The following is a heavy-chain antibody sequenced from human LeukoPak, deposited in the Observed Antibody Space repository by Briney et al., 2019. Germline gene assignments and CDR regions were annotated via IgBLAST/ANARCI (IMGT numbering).Heavy chain of an antibody. V-gene: IGHV4-59*01. D-gene: IGHD6-19*01. Sequence: SETLSLTCTVSGDSISLYYWSWIRQPPGKGLEWIGYIYYSGSTNYNPSLKSRVTISVDTSKNQFSPKLSSVTAADTAVYYCARDAFAYRSGWPNWFDPWGQGTLVTVSS. CDR1: GDSISLYY. J-gene: IGHJ5*02. CDR2: IYYSGST. CDR3: ARDAFAYRSGWPNWFDP.